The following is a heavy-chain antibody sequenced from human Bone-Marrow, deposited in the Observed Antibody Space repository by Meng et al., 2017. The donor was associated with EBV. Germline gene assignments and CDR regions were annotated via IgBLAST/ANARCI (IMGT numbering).Heavy chain of an antibody. D-gene: IGHD3-10*01. CDR2: LIPMTGVA. Sequence: QVELWQAGAEVKRPGSSVMVSCKTSGGTFRSDAISWVRQAPGQGLVWMGGLIPMTGVAHYAQKFQDRVSIIADESTSTHYLELSSLRSEDTAIYFCASESGRGFTPDYWGQGTLVTVSS. CDR3: ASESGRGFTPDY. V-gene: IGHV1-69*01. J-gene: IGHJ4*02. CDR1: GGTFRSDA.